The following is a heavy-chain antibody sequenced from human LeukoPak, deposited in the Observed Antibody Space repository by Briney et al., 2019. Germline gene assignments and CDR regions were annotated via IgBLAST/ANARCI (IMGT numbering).Heavy chain of an antibody. Sequence: GASVKDSCKVSGYTLTELSMHWVRQAPGKGLEWMGGFDPEDGETIYAQKFQGRVTMTEDTSTDTAYMELSSLRSEDTAVYYCATVDESYSGSYYYFDYWGQGTLVTVSS. CDR1: GYTLTELS. CDR3: ATVDESYSGSYYYFDY. CDR2: FDPEDGET. V-gene: IGHV1-24*01. J-gene: IGHJ4*02. D-gene: IGHD1-26*01.